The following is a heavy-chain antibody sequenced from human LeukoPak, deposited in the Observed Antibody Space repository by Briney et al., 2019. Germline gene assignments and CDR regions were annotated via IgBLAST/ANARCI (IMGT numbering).Heavy chain of an antibody. D-gene: IGHD4-17*01. CDR3: AKDEGSYGLDF. V-gene: IGHV3-30*18. CDR2: IANDGSRK. Sequence: GGSLRLSCAGSGFTFRNGMHWVRQAPGQGLEWVAGIANDGSRKHYADSVKGRFTISRDNSKNTMYLQMDSLRAEETALYYCAKDEGSYGLDFWGQGGLVTVSP. CDR1: GFTFRNG. J-gene: IGHJ4*02.